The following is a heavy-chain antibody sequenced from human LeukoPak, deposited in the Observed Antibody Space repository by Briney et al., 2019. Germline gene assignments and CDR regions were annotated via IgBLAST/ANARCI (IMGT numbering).Heavy chain of an antibody. CDR1: GFTFSSYG. V-gene: IGHV3-30*02. D-gene: IGHD6-13*01. J-gene: IGHJ4*02. CDR3: AKDLRSRIAAAGAPDY. CDR2: IRYDGSNQ. Sequence: QAGGSLRLSCAASGFTFSSYGMHWVRQAPGKGLEWVAFIRYDGSNQYYTDSVKGRFTISRDNSKNTIYLQMNSLRAEDTAVYYCAKDLRSRIAAAGAPDYWGQGTLVTVSS.